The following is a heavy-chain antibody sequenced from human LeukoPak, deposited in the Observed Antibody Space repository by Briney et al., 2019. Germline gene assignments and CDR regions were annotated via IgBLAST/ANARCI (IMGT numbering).Heavy chain of an antibody. D-gene: IGHD5-12*01. CDR2: IKSDGSST. V-gene: IGHV3-74*01. CDR1: GFTFSSYW. J-gene: IGHJ4*02. Sequence: GGSLRLSCAASGFTFSSYWMHWVRHAPGKGLVWVSHIKSDGSSTSYADSVKGRFTISRDNAKNTLYLQMNSLRAEDTAVYYCARDRGYTQDYWGLGTLVTVSS. CDR3: ARDRGYTQDY.